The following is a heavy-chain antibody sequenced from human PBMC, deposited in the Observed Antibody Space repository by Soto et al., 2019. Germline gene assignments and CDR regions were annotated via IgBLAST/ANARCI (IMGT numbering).Heavy chain of an antibody. CDR1: VFTFINSG. V-gene: IGHV3-30*03. Sequence: PGWSLRLSCAFSVFTFINSGMHWVRQAPGKGLEWVALISSNGLTKYYADSVKGRFTISRDNSKDTLYLQMDSLRPEDTALYYCASRITAGYWGQGTLVTVSS. D-gene: IGHD1-20*01. CDR2: ISSNGLTK. CDR3: ASRITAGY. J-gene: IGHJ4*02.